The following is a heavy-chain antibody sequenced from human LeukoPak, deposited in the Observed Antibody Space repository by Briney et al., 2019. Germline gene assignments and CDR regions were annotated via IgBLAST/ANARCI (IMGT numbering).Heavy chain of an antibody. V-gene: IGHV3-21*06. CDR3: ARVLLGMSAFDL. D-gene: IGHD3-9*01. J-gene: IGHJ3*01. CDR2: INSGNNYI. CDR1: GFTFSDYT. Sequence: GGSLRLSCVASGFTFSDYTMHWVRQAPGKALEWVSSINSGNNYIYYADSVKGRFTISRDNAKNSLFLQMNGLRADDTAVYSCARVLLGMSAFDLWGQGTMVSVSS.